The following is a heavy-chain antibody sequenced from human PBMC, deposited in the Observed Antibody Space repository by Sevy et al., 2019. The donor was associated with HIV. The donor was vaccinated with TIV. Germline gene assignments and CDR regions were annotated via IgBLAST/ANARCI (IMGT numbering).Heavy chain of an antibody. V-gene: IGHV3-23*01. CDR3: AIIFEYSSSSPPDY. CDR1: VFTFSSYA. D-gene: IGHD6-6*01. J-gene: IGHJ4*02. Sequence: GGSLRLSCAASVFTFSSYAKSWVRQAPGKGLEWVSAISGSGGSTYYADSVKGRFTISRDNSKNTLYLQMNSLRAEDTAVYYCAIIFEYSSSSPPDYWGQGTLVTVSS. CDR2: ISGSGGST.